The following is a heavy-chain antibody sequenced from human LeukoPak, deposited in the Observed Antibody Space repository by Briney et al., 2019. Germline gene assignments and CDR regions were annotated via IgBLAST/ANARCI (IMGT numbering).Heavy chain of an antibody. Sequence: SETLSLTCTVSGGSISSSSYYWGWIRQPPGKGLEWIGSIYYSGSTYYNPSLKSRVTISVDTSKNQFSLKLSSVTAADTAVYYCARHLPRWHYDILTGYSDAFDIWGQGTMVTVSS. CDR2: IYYSGST. V-gene: IGHV4-39*01. CDR1: GGSISSSSYY. J-gene: IGHJ3*02. D-gene: IGHD3-9*01. CDR3: ARHLPRWHYDILTGYSDAFDI.